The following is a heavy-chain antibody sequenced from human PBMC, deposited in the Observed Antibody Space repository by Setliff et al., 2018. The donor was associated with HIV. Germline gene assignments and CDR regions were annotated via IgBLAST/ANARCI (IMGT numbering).Heavy chain of an antibody. CDR3: ARAVREKVFRFLEWPAYYDS. V-gene: IGHV5-51*01. CDR2: IYPADSDT. CDR1: GNMFTNNW. D-gene: IGHD3-3*01. Sequence: ESLKISCQGLGNMFTNNWIAWVRQMPGKGLEWMGIIYPADSDTTYNPSFQGQVTISADKSISTAYLQWSTLKASDTAMYYCARAVREKVFRFLEWPAYYDSWGQGTLVTVSS. J-gene: IGHJ4*02.